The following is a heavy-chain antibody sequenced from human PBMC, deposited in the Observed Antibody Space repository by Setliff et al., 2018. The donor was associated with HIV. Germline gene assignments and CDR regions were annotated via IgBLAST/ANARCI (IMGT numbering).Heavy chain of an antibody. Sequence: KSSETLSLTCTVSGGSISTGVYYWSWVRQPADKALEWIGRISASGSTNYNPSLKSRVTISLDTSKNQFSLNLSSVTAADTAVYYCARRSPGGGYYMDVWGKGTTVTVS. CDR1: GGSISTGVYY. D-gene: IGHD3-16*01. J-gene: IGHJ6*03. CDR3: ARRSPGGGYYMDV. CDR2: ISASGST. V-gene: IGHV4-61*02.